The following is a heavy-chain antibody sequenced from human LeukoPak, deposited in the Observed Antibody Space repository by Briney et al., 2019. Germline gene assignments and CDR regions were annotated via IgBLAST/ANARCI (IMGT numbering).Heavy chain of an antibody. J-gene: IGHJ5*02. CDR1: GYSISSGYY. Sequence: PSETLSLTCAVSGYSISSGYYWGWIRQPPGKGLEWIGSIYHSGGTYYNPSLKSRVTISVDTSKNQFSLKLSSVTAADTAVYYCARHWPRYNYDILTGYYNTSYNWFDPWGQGTLATVSS. CDR3: ARHWPRYNYDILTGYYNTSYNWFDP. CDR2: IYHSGGT. D-gene: IGHD3-9*01. V-gene: IGHV4-38-2*01.